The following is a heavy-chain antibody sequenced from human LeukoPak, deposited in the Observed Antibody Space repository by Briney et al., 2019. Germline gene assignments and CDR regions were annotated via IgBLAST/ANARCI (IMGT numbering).Heavy chain of an antibody. CDR3: ARYYCAGVCYYFQH. Sequence: SETLSLTCTVSGGSISSYYWSWIRQPPGKGLEWIGYVYYSGSTNYNPSLKSRVTISVDTSKNQFSLKLSSVTAADTAVYYCARYYCAGVCYYFQHWGQCTLVTVSS. J-gene: IGHJ1*01. CDR2: VYYSGST. CDR1: GGSISSYY. D-gene: IGHD2-21*02. V-gene: IGHV4-59*01.